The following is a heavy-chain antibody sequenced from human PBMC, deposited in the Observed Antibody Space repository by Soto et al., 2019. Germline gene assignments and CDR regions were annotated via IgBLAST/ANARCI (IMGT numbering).Heavy chain of an antibody. D-gene: IGHD3-16*01. CDR2: ISESGGST. CDR1: GFTFSSYA. Sequence: GESLKISCAASGFTFSSYAMSWVRQAPGKGLEWVSTISESGGSTYYADSVKGRFTISRDNSKSTLYLQTNSLRAEDTAVYYCAKGGGILGPWGQGTLVTVSS. J-gene: IGHJ5*02. V-gene: IGHV3-23*01. CDR3: AKGGGILGP.